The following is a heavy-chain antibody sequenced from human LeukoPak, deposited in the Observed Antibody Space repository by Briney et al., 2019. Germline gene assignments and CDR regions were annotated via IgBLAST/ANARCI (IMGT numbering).Heavy chain of an antibody. CDR2: IYPVDSDT. V-gene: IGHV5-51*01. D-gene: IGHD1-26*01. CDR3: ARHGGNYDY. Sequence: GESLKISCKGSGYTFTTYWIAWVRQMPGKGLEWMGIIYPVDSDTRYSPSFQGQVSISVDKSISTAYLQWSSLKASDTAIYYCARHGGNYDYWGQGTLVTVSS. J-gene: IGHJ4*02. CDR1: GYTFTTYW.